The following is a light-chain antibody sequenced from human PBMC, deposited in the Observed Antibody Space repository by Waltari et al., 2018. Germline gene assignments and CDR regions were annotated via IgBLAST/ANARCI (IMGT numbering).Light chain of an antibody. J-gene: IGKJ1*01. V-gene: IGKV1-5*01. Sequence: DIQMTQSPSTLSASVGDRVTIPCRASQSVTRYLAWYQQKPGKAPKVLIWDVSSLERGVPSRFSGSGSGTEFTLTISSLQPDDFATYYCQQYDRYSAWTFGQGTKVEIK. CDR3: QQYDRYSAWT. CDR1: QSVTRY. CDR2: DVS.